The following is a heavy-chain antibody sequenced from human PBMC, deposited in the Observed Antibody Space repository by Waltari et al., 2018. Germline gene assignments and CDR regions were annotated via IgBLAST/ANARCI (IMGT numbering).Heavy chain of an antibody. D-gene: IGHD3-16*02. CDR1: GYTFTSYA. CDR3: ARDDVWGSYRLDY. Sequence: QVQLVQSGAEVKKPGASVKVSCKASGYTFTSYAMHWVRQAPGQRLEWMGWINAGNGNTKYSQKFQGRVTITRDTAASTAYMELSSLRSEDTAVYYCARDDVWGSYRLDYWGQGTLVTVSS. CDR2: INAGNGNT. V-gene: IGHV1-3*01. J-gene: IGHJ4*02.